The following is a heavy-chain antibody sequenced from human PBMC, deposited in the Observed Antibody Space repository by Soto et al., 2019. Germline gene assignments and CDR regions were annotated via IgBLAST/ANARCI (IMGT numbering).Heavy chain of an antibody. D-gene: IGHD3-22*01. CDR1: GGSISSSSYY. V-gene: IGHV4-39*01. CDR2: IYYSGST. Sequence: ETLSLTCTVSGGSISSSSYYWGWIRQPPGKGLKWIGSIYYSGSTYYNPSLKSRVTISVDTSKNQFSLKLSSVTAADTAVYYCARPDYYDSSGYPEYFQHWGQGTLVTV. CDR3: ARPDYYDSSGYPEYFQH. J-gene: IGHJ1*01.